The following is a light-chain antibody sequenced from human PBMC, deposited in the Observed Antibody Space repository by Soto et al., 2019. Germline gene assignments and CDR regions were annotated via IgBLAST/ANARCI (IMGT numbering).Light chain of an antibody. J-gene: IGLJ1*01. CDR2: YDN. Sequence: QSVLTQPPSASGTSGQRVTISCSGSSSNVGRNSVNWYQQVPGTTPRLLIYYDNQRPSGVPDRFSGSRSGTSASLAISGLQSEDEADYYCAAWDDSLNPSYVFGTGTKVTVL. V-gene: IGLV1-44*01. CDR1: SSNVGRNS. CDR3: AAWDDSLNPSYV.